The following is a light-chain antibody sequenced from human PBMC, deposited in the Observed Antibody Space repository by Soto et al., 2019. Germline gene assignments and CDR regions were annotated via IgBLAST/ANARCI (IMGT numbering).Light chain of an antibody. J-gene: IGKJ2*01. CDR2: GAS. V-gene: IGKV3-20*01. CDR3: QQYGSSPYT. CDR1: QSVSSSF. Sequence: DSVLTQSPGTLSLSPGARATLSCRASQSVSSSFLAWYQQKPGQAPRLLMYGASSRATGIPYRFSGTGSGTDFTLTISRLEPEDFAVYYCQQYGSSPYTFGLGNKLEIK.